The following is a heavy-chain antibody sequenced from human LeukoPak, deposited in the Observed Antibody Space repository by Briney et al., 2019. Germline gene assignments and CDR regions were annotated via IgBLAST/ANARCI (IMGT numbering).Heavy chain of an antibody. CDR1: GFTFSDYA. D-gene: IGHD3-10*01. Sequence: GGSLRLSCAASGFTFSDYAMDWVRQAPGRGLEWVSLIYAGGNTYYPASVKGRFTISRDNSKNTLYLQMNSLRAEDTAVYYCASGEWPQDYWGQGTLVTVSS. V-gene: IGHV3-53*01. CDR2: IYAGGNT. J-gene: IGHJ4*02. CDR3: ASGEWPQDY.